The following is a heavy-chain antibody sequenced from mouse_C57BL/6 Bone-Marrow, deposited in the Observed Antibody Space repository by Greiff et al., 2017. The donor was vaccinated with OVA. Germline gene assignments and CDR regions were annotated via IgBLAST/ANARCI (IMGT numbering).Heavy chain of an antibody. CDR2: INPGSGGT. D-gene: IGHD1-1*01. J-gene: IGHJ3*01. Sequence: QVQLKESGAELVRPGTSVKVSCKASGYAFTNYLIEWVKQRPGQGLEWIGLINPGSGGTNYNEKFKGKATLTADTSSSTAYMQLSSLTSEDSAVYFCARGGGLRYFWFAYWGQGTLVTVSA. CDR3: ARGGGLRYFWFAY. CDR1: GYAFTNYL. V-gene: IGHV1-54*01.